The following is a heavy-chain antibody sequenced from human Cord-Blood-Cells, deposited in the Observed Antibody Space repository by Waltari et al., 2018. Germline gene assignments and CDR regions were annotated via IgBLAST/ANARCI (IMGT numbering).Heavy chain of an antibody. Sequence: QVQLVQSGAEVKKPGASVKVSCKVSGYTLTELSMHWVRQAPGKGLEWMGGCEPEDGETIYAQKFQGRVTMTEDTSTDTAYMELSSLRSEDTAVYYCATVGGYCSGGSCYRAFDIWGQGTMVTVSS. CDR3: ATVGGYCSGGSCYRAFDI. D-gene: IGHD2-15*01. V-gene: IGHV1-24*01. CDR2: CEPEDGET. CDR1: GYTLTELS. J-gene: IGHJ3*02.